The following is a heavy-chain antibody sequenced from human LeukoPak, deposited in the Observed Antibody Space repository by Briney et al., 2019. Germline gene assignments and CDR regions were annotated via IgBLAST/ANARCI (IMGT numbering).Heavy chain of an antibody. Sequence: SETLSLTCSVSGGSVSSTTYYWGWIRQPPGKGLEWIGSIYSSGSTYFNPSLKSRVTMSVDTSKNNFSVRLSSVTAADTAVYYCARRVNLMEIDAFDIWGQGTLVTVS. V-gene: IGHV4-39*02. CDR1: GGSVSSTTYY. D-gene: IGHD1-1*01. J-gene: IGHJ3*02. CDR3: ARRVNLMEIDAFDI. CDR2: IYSSGST.